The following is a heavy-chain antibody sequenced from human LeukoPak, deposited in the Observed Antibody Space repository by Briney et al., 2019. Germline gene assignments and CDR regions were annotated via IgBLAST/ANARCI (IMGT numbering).Heavy chain of an antibody. D-gene: IGHD3-22*01. J-gene: IGHJ4*02. V-gene: IGHV4-59*01. CDR2: IYYSGST. Sequence: TLSLTCTVSGGSISSYYWSWIRQPPGEGLEWIGYIYYSGSTNYNPSLKSRVTISVDTSKNQFSLKLSSVTAADTAVYYCARWLGVITYYYFDYWGQGTLVTVSS. CDR3: ARWLGVITYYYFDY. CDR1: GGSISSYY.